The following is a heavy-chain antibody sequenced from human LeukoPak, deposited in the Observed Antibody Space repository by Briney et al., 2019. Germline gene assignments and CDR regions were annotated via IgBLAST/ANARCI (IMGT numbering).Heavy chain of an antibody. CDR1: GGTFSSYA. D-gene: IGHD2-15*01. Sequence: ASVKVSCKASGGTFSSYAISWVRQAPGQGLEWMGRIIPIFGIANYAQKFQGRVTITADKSTSTAYMELSSLRSEDTAVYYCALRYCSGGSCYSGAWFDPSGQGTLVTVSS. CDR2: IIPIFGIA. V-gene: IGHV1-69*04. J-gene: IGHJ5*02. CDR3: ALRYCSGGSCYSGAWFDP.